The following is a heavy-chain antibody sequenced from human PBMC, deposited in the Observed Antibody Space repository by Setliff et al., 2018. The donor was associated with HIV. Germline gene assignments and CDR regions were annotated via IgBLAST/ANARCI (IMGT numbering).Heavy chain of an antibody. CDR2: IYPADSDT. CDR3: ARLDGYTGYDPFDY. CDR1: GYSFPSYW. J-gene: IGHJ4*02. Sequence: PGESLKISCKGSGYSFPSYWIAWVRQMPGKGLEWMGIIYPADSDTRYSPSFQGQVTISADKSISTAYLQWSGLKASDTAMYYCARLDGYTGYDPFDYWGQGTLVTVSS. D-gene: IGHD5-12*01. V-gene: IGHV5-51*01.